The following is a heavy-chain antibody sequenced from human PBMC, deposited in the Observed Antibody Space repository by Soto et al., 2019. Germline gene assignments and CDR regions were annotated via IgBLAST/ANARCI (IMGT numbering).Heavy chain of an antibody. CDR2: IWYDGSNK. CDR3: AGYYGDYGGND. D-gene: IGHD4-17*01. V-gene: IGHV3-33*01. Sequence: QVQLVESGGGVVQPGRSLRLSCAASGFTFSSYGMHWVRQAPGKGLEWVAVIWYDGSNKYYADSVKGRFTLSRDNSKNTLYLQMNSLRAEDTAVYYCAGYYGDYGGNDWGQGTLVTVSS. J-gene: IGHJ4*02. CDR1: GFTFSSYG.